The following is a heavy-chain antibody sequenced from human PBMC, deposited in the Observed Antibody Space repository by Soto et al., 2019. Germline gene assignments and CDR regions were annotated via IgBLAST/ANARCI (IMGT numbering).Heavy chain of an antibody. CDR2: IWYDGSNK. Sequence: GGSLRLSCAASGFTFSSYGMHWVRQAPGKGLEGVAVIWYDGSNKYYADSVKGRFTISRDNSKNTLYLQMNSLRAEDTAVYYCATDCSGGSCYGWGPNDAFDIWGQGTMVTVSS. J-gene: IGHJ3*02. D-gene: IGHD2-15*01. CDR3: ATDCSGGSCYGWGPNDAFDI. CDR1: GFTFSSYG. V-gene: IGHV3-33*01.